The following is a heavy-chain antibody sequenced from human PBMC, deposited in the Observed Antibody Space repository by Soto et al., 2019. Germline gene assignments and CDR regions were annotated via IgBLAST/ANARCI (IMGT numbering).Heavy chain of an antibody. CDR1: GYTFTGYY. V-gene: IGHV1-2*04. CDR2: INPNSGGT. CDR3: ARVKAPYCSGGSCPPLYYYGMDV. D-gene: IGHD2-15*01. Sequence: ASVKVSCKASGYTFTGYYMHWVRQAPGQGLEWMGWINPNSGGTNYAQKFQGWVTMTRDTSISTAYMELSRLRSDDTAVYYCARVKAPYCSGGSCPPLYYYGMDVWGQGTTVTVSS. J-gene: IGHJ6*02.